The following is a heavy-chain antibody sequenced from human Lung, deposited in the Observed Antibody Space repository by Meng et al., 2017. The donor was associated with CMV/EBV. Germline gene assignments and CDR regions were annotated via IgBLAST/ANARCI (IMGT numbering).Heavy chain of an antibody. J-gene: IGHJ4*02. Sequence: SGSRFSGYNIPWVRQTPGQGLEWVGMSAPASRDTAYGRNFQGWVTLTRDTSINTVFLELTRLKFDDTALYYCARGIINSEGKRALDFWGQGTLVTVSS. D-gene: IGHD2/OR15-2a*01. CDR3: ARGIINSEGKRALDF. V-gene: IGHV1-2*04. CDR2: SAPASRDT. CDR1: GSRFSGYN.